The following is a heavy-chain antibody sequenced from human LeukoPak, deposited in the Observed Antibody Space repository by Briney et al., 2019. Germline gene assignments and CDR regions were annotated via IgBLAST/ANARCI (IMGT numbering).Heavy chain of an antibody. V-gene: IGHV3-23*01. CDR2: ISGSGGST. J-gene: IGHJ3*02. CDR3: AKEPVVVVAATPDAFDI. CDR1: GFTFSSYA. D-gene: IGHD2-15*01. Sequence: PGGTLRLSCAASGFTFSSYAMSWVRQAPGKGLEWVSGISGSGGSTHYADSVKDRFTISRDNSKNTLYLQMTSLRAEDTAVYYCAKEPVVVVAATPDAFDIWGQGTMVTVSS.